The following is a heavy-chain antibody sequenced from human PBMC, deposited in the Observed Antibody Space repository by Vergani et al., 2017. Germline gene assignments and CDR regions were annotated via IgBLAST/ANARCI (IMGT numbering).Heavy chain of an antibody. V-gene: IGHV1-69*10. D-gene: IGHD3-22*01. J-gene: IGHJ4*02. CDR2: IIPILGTA. CDR3: GGEGNYYGGTGLGPGGSFD. CDR1: GGTLSSYA. Sequence: QVQLVQSGAEVKKPGSSVKVSCKASGGTLSSYAISWVRPAPRQGLEWMGGIIPILGTANHAQKFQGRVIITAEKSTETAYLELIILRPEDTAVDYCGGEGNYYGGTGLGPGGSFDWGPGTLVTVSS.